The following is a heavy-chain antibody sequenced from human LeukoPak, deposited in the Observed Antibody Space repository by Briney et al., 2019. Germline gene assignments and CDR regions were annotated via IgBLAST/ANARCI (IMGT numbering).Heavy chain of an antibody. J-gene: IGHJ6*02. V-gene: IGHV1-3*01. D-gene: IGHD4-23*01. Sequence: GDSVKVSCKASGYTFTSYAMHWVRQAPGQRLEWMGWINAGNGNTKYSQKFQGRVTITRDTSASTAYMELSSLRSEDTAVYYCARALTTVVPMDVWGQGTTVTVSS. CDR1: GYTFTSYA. CDR3: ARALTTVVPMDV. CDR2: INAGNGNT.